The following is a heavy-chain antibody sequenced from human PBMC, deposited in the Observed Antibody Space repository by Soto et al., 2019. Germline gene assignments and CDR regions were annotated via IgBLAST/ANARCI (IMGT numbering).Heavy chain of an antibody. Sequence: QVQLVESGGGVVQPGRSLRLSCAASGFTFSSYAMHWVRQAPGKGLEWVAVISYDGSNKYYADSVKGRFTISRDNSKNTLDLQMTSLRAEDTAVYYCAREVIVVVTAPAFDVWGKWTMVTVSS. CDR1: GFTFSSYA. CDR2: ISYDGSNK. CDR3: AREVIVVVTAPAFDV. V-gene: IGHV3-30-3*01. D-gene: IGHD2-21*02. J-gene: IGHJ3*01.